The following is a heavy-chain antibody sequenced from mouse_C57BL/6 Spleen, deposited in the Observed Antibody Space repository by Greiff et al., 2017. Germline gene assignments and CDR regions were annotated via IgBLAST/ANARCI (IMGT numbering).Heavy chain of an antibody. J-gene: IGHJ4*01. V-gene: IGHV1-82*01. Sequence: VQLQQSGPELVKPGASVKISCKASGYAFSSSWLNWVKQRPGKGLEWIGRIYPGDGDTNYNGKFKGKATLTADKSSSTADMQLSSLTSEESAVYVCARSDDGYYLYAMDYGGQGTSVTVSS. CDR3: ARSDDGYYLYAMDY. CDR1: GYAFSSSW. CDR2: IYPGDGDT. D-gene: IGHD2-3*01.